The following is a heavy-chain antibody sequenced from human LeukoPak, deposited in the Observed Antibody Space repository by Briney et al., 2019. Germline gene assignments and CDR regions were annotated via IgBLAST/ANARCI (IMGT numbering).Heavy chain of an antibody. D-gene: IGHD6-13*01. Sequence: SETLSLTCAVYGGSFSGYYWSWIRQPPGKGLEWIGEINHIGSTNYNPSLKSRVTISADTSKNHFSLKLSSVTVADTAVYYCAGVSSWYGGVYYYYMDVLGGGKTLSVSS. V-gene: IGHV4-34*01. CDR1: GGSFSGYY. CDR2: INHIGST. J-gene: IGHJ6*03. CDR3: AGVSSWYGGVYYYYMDV.